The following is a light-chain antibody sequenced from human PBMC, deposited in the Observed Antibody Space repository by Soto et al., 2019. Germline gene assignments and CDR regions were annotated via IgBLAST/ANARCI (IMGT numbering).Light chain of an antibody. V-gene: IGKV3D-15*01. CDR2: GAS. J-gene: IGKJ1*01. CDR3: QQYNNWART. Sequence: EIVLTQSPGTLSLSPCERATLSCSASQSVSSSYLAWYQQKRGQAPRILVYGASSRATGIPARFSGSGYGKEFTLTISSLQSADFAVYFCQQYNNWARTFGQGTKVDIK. CDR1: QSVSSSY.